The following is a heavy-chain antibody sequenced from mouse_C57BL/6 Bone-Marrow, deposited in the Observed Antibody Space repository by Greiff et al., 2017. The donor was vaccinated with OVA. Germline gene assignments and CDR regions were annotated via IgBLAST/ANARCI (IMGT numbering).Heavy chain of an antibody. CDR3: ARRGIITTVVATGAMDY. CDR2: SSSGGSYT. CDR1: GFTFSSYG. V-gene: IGHV5-6*02. J-gene: IGHJ4*01. Sequence: EVMLVESGGDLVKPGGSLKLSCAASGFTFSSYGMSWVRQTPDKRLEWVATSSSGGSYTYYPDSVKGRFTISRDNAKNTLYLQMSSLKSEYTAMYYCARRGIITTVVATGAMDYWGQGTSVTVSS. D-gene: IGHD1-1*01.